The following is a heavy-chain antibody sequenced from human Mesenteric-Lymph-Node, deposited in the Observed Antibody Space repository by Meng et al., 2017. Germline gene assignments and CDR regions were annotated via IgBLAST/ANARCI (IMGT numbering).Heavy chain of an antibody. V-gene: IGHV3-23*01. D-gene: IGHD3-3*01. CDR3: AKDTRDYDLLSGYYPASSAFDI. CDR2: VSGDGDST. Sequence: GGSLRLSCAASGFTFSSYAMSWVRQTPGKGLEWVSGVSGDGDSTYDADSVKGRFTISRDNSKNTLYLQMSSLRAEDTAMYYCAKDTRDYDLLSGYYPASSAFDIWGQGTMVTVSS. J-gene: IGHJ3*02. CDR1: GFTFSSYA.